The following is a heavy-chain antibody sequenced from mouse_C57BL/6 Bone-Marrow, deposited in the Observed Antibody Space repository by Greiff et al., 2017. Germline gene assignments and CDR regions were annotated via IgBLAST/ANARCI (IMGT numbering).Heavy chain of an antibody. V-gene: IGHV1-18*01. CDR2: INPNNGGT. J-gene: IGHJ1*03. D-gene: IGHD1-1*01. CDR1: GYTFTDYN. CDR3: ARGGEYYGGGYFDG. Sequence: VQLQQSGPELVKPGASVKIPCKASGYTFTDYNMDWVKQSHGTSLEWIGDINPNNGGTIYNQKFKGKATLTVDKSSSTADMEHRSLASEDTAVYYCARGGEYYGGGYFDGLGTGTTVTVSS.